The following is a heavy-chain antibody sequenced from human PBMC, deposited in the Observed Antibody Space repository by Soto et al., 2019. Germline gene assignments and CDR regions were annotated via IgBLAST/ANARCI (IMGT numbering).Heavy chain of an antibody. CDR1: GGSVSNSNYY. Sequence: SETLSLTCTVSGGSVSNSNYYWGWIRQSPGKGLEWIGSVYYRGRSYSKSSVKSRVTISVDTSKNQFSLNLNSVTASDTAVYYCVSQRTSVLTQAYFDYWGPGALVTVSS. D-gene: IGHD2-8*01. V-gene: IGHV4-39*01. CDR2: VYYRGRS. CDR3: VSQRTSVLTQAYFDY. J-gene: IGHJ4*02.